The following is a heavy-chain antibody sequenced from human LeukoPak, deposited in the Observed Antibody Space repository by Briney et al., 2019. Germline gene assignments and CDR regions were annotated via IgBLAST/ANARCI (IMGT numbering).Heavy chain of an antibody. CDR1: GGSISSGGYY. CDR2: IYYSGST. J-gene: IGHJ5*02. D-gene: IGHD3-16*01. CDR3: ASIPSERFWFDP. Sequence: PSQTLSLTCTVTGGSISSGGYYWSWIRQPPGKGLEWIGYIYYSGSTNYNPSLKSRVTISVDTSKNQFSLKLSSVTAADTAVYYCASIPSERFWFDPWGQGTLVTVSS. V-gene: IGHV4-61*08.